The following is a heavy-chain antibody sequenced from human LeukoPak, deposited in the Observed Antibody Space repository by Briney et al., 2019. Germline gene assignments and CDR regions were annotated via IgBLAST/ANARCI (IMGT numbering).Heavy chain of an antibody. J-gene: IGHJ6*02. V-gene: IGHV3-48*01. D-gene: IGHD3-9*01. CDR1: GFTFSSYS. Sequence: GGSLRLSCAASGFTFSSYSMNWVRQAPGKGLEWVSYISSSSSTIYYADSVKGRFTISRDNAKNSLYLQMNSLRAEDTAVYYCARDPPYYDILTGYYEPKAGYGMDVWGQGTTVTVSS. CDR3: ARDPPYYDILTGYYEPKAGYGMDV. CDR2: ISSSSSTI.